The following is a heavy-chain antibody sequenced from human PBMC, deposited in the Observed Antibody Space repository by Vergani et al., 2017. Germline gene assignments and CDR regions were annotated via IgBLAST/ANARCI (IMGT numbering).Heavy chain of an antibody. CDR1: GGSISSGDYY. CDR3: ARGGYYXFWSGYSREENFDY. CDR2: IYYSGST. Sequence: QVHLQESGPGLVKPSETLSLTCTVSGGSISSGDYYWSWIRQPPGKGLEWIGYIYYSGSTYYNPSLKSRVTISVDTSKNQFSLKLSSVTAADTAVYYCARGGYYXFWSGYSREENFDYWGQGTLVTVSS. J-gene: IGHJ4*02. V-gene: IGHV4-30-4*01. D-gene: IGHD3-3*01.